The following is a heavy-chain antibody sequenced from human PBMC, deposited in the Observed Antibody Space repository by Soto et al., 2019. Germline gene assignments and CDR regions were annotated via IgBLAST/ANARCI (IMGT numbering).Heavy chain of an antibody. CDR1: GFTFSSYA. J-gene: IGHJ6*02. CDR2: ISYDGSSK. CDR3: ARGVNFGMDV. V-gene: IGHV3-30*04. Sequence: QVQLVESGGGVVQPGKSLRLSCAASGFTFSSYAMHWVRQAPGKGLEWVAVISYDGSSKYYGDSVKGRFTISRDNSKNTLFLQMNSLRPEDTALYSCARGVNFGMDVWGQGTTVTVSS.